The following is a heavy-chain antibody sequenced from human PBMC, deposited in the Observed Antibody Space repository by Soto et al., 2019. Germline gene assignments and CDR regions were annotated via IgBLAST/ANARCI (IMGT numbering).Heavy chain of an antibody. CDR2: IKQDGSEK. Sequence: EVQLVESGGGLVQPGGSLRLSCAASGFTFSSYWMSWVRQAPGKGLEWVANIKQDGSEKYYVDSVKGRFTISRDNAKNTLYLQMNSLRAEDTAVYYCARVLTPFKYSFDYWGQGTLVTVSS. D-gene: IGHD2-8*02. V-gene: IGHV3-7*01. J-gene: IGHJ4*02. CDR3: ARVLTPFKYSFDY. CDR1: GFTFSSYW.